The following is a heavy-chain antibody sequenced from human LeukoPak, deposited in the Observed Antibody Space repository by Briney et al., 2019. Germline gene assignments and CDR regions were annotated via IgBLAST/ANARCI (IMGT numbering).Heavy chain of an antibody. V-gene: IGHV4-59*01. Sequence: PSETLSLTCTVSGGSISSYYWSWIRQPPGKGLEWIGYIYYSGSTYYNPSLKSRVTISVDTSKNQFSLKLSSVTAADTAVYYCARDYYGSGSYYTSWFDPWGQGTLVTVSS. D-gene: IGHD3-10*01. CDR1: GGSISSYY. J-gene: IGHJ5*02. CDR2: IYYSGST. CDR3: ARDYYGSGSYYTSWFDP.